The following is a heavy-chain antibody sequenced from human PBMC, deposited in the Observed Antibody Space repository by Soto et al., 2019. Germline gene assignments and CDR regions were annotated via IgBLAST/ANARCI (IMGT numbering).Heavy chain of an antibody. V-gene: IGHV3-30*18. Sequence: QVQLVESGGDVVQPGRSLRLSCAASGFTFSNYGMNWVRQAPGKGLEWVAVISYDGSNKYYADSVRGRFTISRDNSKNTLYVQRDSLRTEDRVVYYCAKSPGPKCSSGSCHYHFDYWGQGTLVTVSS. CDR1: GFTFSNYG. CDR2: ISYDGSNK. CDR3: AKSPGPKCSSGSCHYHFDY. J-gene: IGHJ4*02. D-gene: IGHD2-15*01.